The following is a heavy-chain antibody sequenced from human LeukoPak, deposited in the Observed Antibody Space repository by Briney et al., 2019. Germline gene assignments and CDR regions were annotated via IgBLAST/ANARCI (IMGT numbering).Heavy chain of an antibody. CDR3: ASTWDSSGYYGPPDY. J-gene: IGHJ4*02. CDR1: GGSISSYY. Sequence: PSETLSLTCTVSGGSISSYYWSWIRQPPGKGLEWIGYFYYSGSTNYNPSLKSRVTISVDTSKNQFSLKLSSVTAADTAVYYCASTWDSSGYYGPPDYWGQGTLVTVSS. V-gene: IGHV4-59*01. CDR2: FYYSGST. D-gene: IGHD3-22*01.